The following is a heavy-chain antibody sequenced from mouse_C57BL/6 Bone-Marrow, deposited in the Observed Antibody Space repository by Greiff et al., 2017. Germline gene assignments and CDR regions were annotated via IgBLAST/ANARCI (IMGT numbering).Heavy chain of an antibody. CDR2: ISSGGSYT. J-gene: IGHJ2*01. CDR1: GFTFSSYG. D-gene: IGHD2-3*01. V-gene: IGHV5-6*01. CDR3: ARHGYYYFDY. Sequence: EVQVVESGGDLVKPGGSLKLSCAASGFTFSSYGMSWVRPTPDKRLEWVATISSGGSYTYYPDSVKGRFTISRDNAKNTLYLQMSSLKSEDTAMYYCARHGYYYFDYWGQGTTLTVSA.